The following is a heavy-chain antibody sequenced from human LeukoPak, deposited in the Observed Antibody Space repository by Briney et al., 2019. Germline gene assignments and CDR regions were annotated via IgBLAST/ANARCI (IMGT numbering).Heavy chain of an antibody. D-gene: IGHD3-10*01. J-gene: IGHJ4*02. CDR3: ATSSNYCGSGPFDY. CDR2: IIPIFGTA. Sequence: SVKVSCKASGGTFSSYAISWVRQAPGQGLEWMGGIIPIFGTANYAQKFQGRVTITADESTSTAYMELSSLRSEDTAVYYCATSSNYCGSGPFDYWGQGTLVTVSS. V-gene: IGHV1-69*01. CDR1: GGTFSSYA.